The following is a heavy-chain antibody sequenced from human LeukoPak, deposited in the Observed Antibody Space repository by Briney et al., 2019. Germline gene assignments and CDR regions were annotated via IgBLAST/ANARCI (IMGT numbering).Heavy chain of an antibody. V-gene: IGHV4-61*01. Sequence: ASETLSLTCTVSGGSISSSSYYWSWIRQPPGKGLEWIGYIYYSGSTNYNPSLKSRVTISVDTSKNQFSLKLSSVTAADTAVYYCARGGGSDSSPRINAFVIWGQGTMVTVSS. CDR3: ARGGGSDSSPRINAFVI. CDR2: IYYSGST. CDR1: GGSISSSSYY. D-gene: IGHD3-22*01. J-gene: IGHJ3*02.